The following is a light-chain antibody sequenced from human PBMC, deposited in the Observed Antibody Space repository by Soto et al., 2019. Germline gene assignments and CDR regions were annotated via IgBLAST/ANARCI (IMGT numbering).Light chain of an antibody. CDR2: SND. CDR3: CPYAGHFTWV. V-gene: IGLV1-44*01. CDR1: SSNIGDNT. Sequence: QSVLTQPPSASGTPGQSVTISCSGSSSNIGDNTVNWYQQLPGTAPKLLIYSNDQRSSGVPDRFSGSKSGTTASLTISGLRAEDEANYYCCPYAGHFTWVFGGGTKVTVL. J-gene: IGLJ3*02.